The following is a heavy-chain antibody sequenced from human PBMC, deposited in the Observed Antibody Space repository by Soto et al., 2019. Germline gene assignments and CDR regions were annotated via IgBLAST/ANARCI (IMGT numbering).Heavy chain of an antibody. CDR3: ARVPYCSSSSCYSYFDN. CDR1: GFPLSSYW. V-gene: IGHV3-74*01. D-gene: IGHD2-15*01. J-gene: IGHJ4*02. Sequence: EVQLVESGGGLVQPGGSLRLSCAASGFPLSSYWMHWARQVPGKGLVWVSRISSDGSSTSSADSVKGRFTISRDNAKNTLHLQMNSLRVEDTAVYYCARVPYCSSSSCYSYFDNWGQGTLVTVSS. CDR2: ISSDGSST.